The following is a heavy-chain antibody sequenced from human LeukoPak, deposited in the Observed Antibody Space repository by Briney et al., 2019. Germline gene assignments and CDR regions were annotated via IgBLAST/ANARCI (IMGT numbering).Heavy chain of an antibody. CDR3: ARDPSVVVVAATLDY. V-gene: IGHV1-2*02. D-gene: IGHD2-15*01. Sequence: ASVKVSCKASGYTFTGYCMHWVRQAPGQWLEWIGWINPNSGGTNYAQKFQGRVTMTRDTSISTAYMELSRLRSDDTAVYYCARDPSVVVVAATLDYWGQGTLVTVSS. CDR2: INPNSGGT. J-gene: IGHJ4*02. CDR1: GYTFTGYC.